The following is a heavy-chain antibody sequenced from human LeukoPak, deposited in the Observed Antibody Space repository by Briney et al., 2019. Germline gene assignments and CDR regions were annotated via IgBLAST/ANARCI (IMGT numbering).Heavy chain of an antibody. Sequence: GGSLRLSCAASGFTFSSYAMSWVRQAPGKGLEWVSVISHNGDTFYADSVKGRATISRDNSKNTVDLQMNSLRVEDTAVYYCAGFGGYSFWGQGTLVTVSS. V-gene: IGHV3-66*01. D-gene: IGHD4-23*01. J-gene: IGHJ4*02. CDR3: AGFGGYSF. CDR2: ISHNGDT. CDR1: GFTFSSYA.